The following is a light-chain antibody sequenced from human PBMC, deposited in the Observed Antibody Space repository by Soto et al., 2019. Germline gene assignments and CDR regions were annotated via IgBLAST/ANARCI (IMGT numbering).Light chain of an antibody. V-gene: IGKV3-15*01. Sequence: EIVMTQSPVTLSVSPGERATLACRASQSVRSNLAWYQQKPGQAPSLLIYGAFTRATGIPTRFSGNGSGTEVTLTISSLQSEDFALYYSQKYNDWPLTFGQGNKVEV. CDR1: QSVRSN. CDR2: GAF. CDR3: QKYNDWPLT. J-gene: IGKJ1*01.